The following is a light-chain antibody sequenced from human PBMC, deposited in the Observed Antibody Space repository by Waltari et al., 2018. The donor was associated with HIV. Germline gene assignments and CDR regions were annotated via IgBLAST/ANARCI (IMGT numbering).Light chain of an antibody. CDR2: YDS. Sequence: SYVLTQPPSVSVAPGKPARITCGGNNIGRKSGPGNQPKPGQAPGLVIYYDSDRPSGIPERFSGSNSGNTATLTISRVEAGDEADYYCQVWDSSSDHHVVFGGGTKLTVL. CDR3: QVWDSSSDHHVV. V-gene: IGLV3-21*04. J-gene: IGLJ2*01. CDR1: NIGRKS.